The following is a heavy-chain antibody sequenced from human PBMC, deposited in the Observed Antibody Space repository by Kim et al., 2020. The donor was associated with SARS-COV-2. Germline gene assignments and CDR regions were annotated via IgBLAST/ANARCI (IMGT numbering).Heavy chain of an antibody. D-gene: IGHD3-10*01. CDR3: ASSSAGSGRTNDY. CDR1: GFTFSSYS. V-gene: IGHV3-21*01. CDR2: ISSSSSYI. J-gene: IGHJ4*02. Sequence: GGSLRLSCAASGFTFSSYSMNWVRQAPGKGLEWVSSISSSSSYIYYADAVKGRFTISRDNAKNSLYLQMNSLRAEDPAVYYCASSSAGSGRTNDYWGQGTLVTVSS.